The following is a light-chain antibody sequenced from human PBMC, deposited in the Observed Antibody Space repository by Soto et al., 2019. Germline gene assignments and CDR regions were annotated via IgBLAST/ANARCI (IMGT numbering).Light chain of an antibody. CDR3: QQYKSYLRT. J-gene: IGKJ1*01. V-gene: IGKV1-5*01. CDR1: QTISSW. Sequence: DIQMTQSPSTLSASVGDRGTITCRASQTISSWLAWYQQKPGKAPKLLIYAASTLESGVSSRFSGRGSGTEFTLTINSLQPEDFATYYCQQYKSYLRTFGQGTTGDIK. CDR2: AAS.